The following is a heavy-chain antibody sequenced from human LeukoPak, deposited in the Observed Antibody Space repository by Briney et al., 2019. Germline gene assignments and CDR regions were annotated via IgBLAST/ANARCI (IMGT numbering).Heavy chain of an antibody. CDR2: ISYDGSNK. J-gene: IGHJ4*02. V-gene: IGHV3-30*18. Sequence: PGGSLRLSCAASGFTFSSYGMHWVRQAPGKGLEWVAVISYDGSNKYYADSVKGRFTISRDNSKNTLYLQMNSLRAEDTAVYYCAKDSSSRVRFDYWGQGTLVTVSS. CDR3: AKDSSSRVRFDY. CDR1: GFTFSSYG. D-gene: IGHD6-13*01.